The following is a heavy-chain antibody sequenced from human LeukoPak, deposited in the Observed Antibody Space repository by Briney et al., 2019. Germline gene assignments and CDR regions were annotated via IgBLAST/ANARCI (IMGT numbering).Heavy chain of an antibody. D-gene: IGHD3-9*01. CDR3: ARKPANDILTGYLDY. CDR2: INAGNGNT. CDR1: GYTFTSYA. Sequence: ASVKVSCTASGYTFTSYAMHWVRQAPGQRLEWMGWINAGNGNTKYSQRFQGRVTITRDTSASTAYMELSSLRSEDTAVYYCARKPANDILTGYLDYWGQGTLVTVSS. J-gene: IGHJ4*02. V-gene: IGHV1-3*01.